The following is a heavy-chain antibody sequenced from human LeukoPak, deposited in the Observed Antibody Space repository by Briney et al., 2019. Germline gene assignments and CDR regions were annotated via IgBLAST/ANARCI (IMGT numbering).Heavy chain of an antibody. Sequence: GESLKISCAASGFTVSSNYVSWVRQAPGKGLEWVSVIYSGGSTYYADSVKGRFTISRDNSKNTLFLQMSGLRAEDTAVYYCATISGYSYGLRAFDFWGQGTMVTVSS. CDR2: IYSGGST. J-gene: IGHJ3*01. CDR1: GFTVSSNY. V-gene: IGHV3-53*01. D-gene: IGHD5-18*01. CDR3: ATISGYSYGLRAFDF.